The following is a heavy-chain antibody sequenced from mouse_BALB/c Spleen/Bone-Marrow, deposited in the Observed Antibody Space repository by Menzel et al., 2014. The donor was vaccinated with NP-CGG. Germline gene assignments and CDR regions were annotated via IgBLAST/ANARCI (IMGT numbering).Heavy chain of an antibody. CDR1: GYPITSDYA. J-gene: IGHJ3*01. Sequence: EVQLQQSGPGLVKPSQSLSLTCTVTGYPITSDYAWNWIRQFPGNKLEWMGYISYSGSTSYNPSLKSRISITRDTSKNQFFLQLNSVTTEDTATYYCASPLLFAYWGQGTLVTVSA. D-gene: IGHD2-3*01. V-gene: IGHV3-2*02. CDR3: ASPLLFAY. CDR2: ISYSGST.